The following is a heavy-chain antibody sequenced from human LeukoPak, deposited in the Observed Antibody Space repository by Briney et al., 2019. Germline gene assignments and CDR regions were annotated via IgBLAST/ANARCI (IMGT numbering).Heavy chain of an antibody. J-gene: IGHJ4*02. CDR3: AGSYGSGSYYPNFDY. Sequence: SETLSLTCTVSGGSISSYYWSWIRQPPGKGLEWIGYIYYSGSTNYNPSLKSRVTISVDTSKNQFSLQLSSVTAADTAVYYCAGSYGSGSYYPNFDYWGQGTQVTVSS. V-gene: IGHV4-59*01. D-gene: IGHD3-10*01. CDR1: GGSISSYY. CDR2: IYYSGST.